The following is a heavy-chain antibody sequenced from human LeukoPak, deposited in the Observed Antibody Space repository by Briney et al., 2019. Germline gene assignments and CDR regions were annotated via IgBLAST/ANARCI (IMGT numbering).Heavy chain of an antibody. CDR3: ATYYDSWSAINMGDV. CDR2: VGSSGGRT. D-gene: IGHD3-3*01. V-gene: IGHV3-23*01. CDR1: GLTFSNSA. J-gene: IGHJ6*04. Sequence: GGSLRLSCVASGLTFSNSAWTWVRQAPGKGLECVSGVGSSGGRTFYTDSVWGRFTISRDNSKNTVYLQMNSLRVEDTAVYYCATYYDSWSAINMGDVWGKGTTVIVSS.